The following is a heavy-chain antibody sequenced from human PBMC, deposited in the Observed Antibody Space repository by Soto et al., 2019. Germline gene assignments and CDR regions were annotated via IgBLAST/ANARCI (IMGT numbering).Heavy chain of an antibody. V-gene: IGHV6-1*01. Sequence: SQTLSLTCAISGDSVSSKTAAWNWIRQSTSRGLEWLGRTYFRSKWYNDYAISVKSRITINPDTSKNQFSLLLNSVTPEDTAVYYCASVSFDHFVHWFDPWGQGTLVTVSS. CDR1: GDSVSSKTAA. J-gene: IGHJ5*02. D-gene: IGHD3-9*01. CDR3: ASVSFDHFVHWFDP. CDR2: TYFRSKWYN.